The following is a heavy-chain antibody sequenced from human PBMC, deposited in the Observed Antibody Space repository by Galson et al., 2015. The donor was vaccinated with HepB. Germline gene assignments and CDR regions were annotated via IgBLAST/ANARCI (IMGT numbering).Heavy chain of an antibody. D-gene: IGHD1-7*01. J-gene: IGHJ6*02. Sequence: SVKVSCKASEFDFNKYGLSWVRQAPGQGLEWMGWVSGYDGSANYAPKFQGRVTMTTQTSTGTAFMEMRSLRSDDTAVYYCARDSRLELQLNNYYSYGMDVWGQGTMVTVSS. V-gene: IGHV1-18*01. CDR1: EFDFNKYG. CDR2: VSGYDGSA. CDR3: ARDSRLELQLNNYYSYGMDV.